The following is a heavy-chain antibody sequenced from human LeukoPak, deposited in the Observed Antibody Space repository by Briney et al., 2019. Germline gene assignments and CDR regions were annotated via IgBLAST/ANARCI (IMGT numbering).Heavy chain of an antibody. CDR2: INHSGST. Sequence: PSETLSLTCAVYGGSFSDYYWSWIRQPPGKGLEWIGEINHSGSTNYNPSLKSRVTISVDTSKNQFSLKLSSVTAADTAVYYCARVGIGYYDSSGYYPQYYFDYWGQGTLVTVSS. J-gene: IGHJ4*02. CDR3: ARVGIGYYDSSGYYPQYYFDY. V-gene: IGHV4-34*01. CDR1: GGSFSDYY. D-gene: IGHD3-22*01.